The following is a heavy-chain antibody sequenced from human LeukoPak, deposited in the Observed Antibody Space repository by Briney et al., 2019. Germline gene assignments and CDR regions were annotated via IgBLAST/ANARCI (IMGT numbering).Heavy chain of an antibody. V-gene: IGHV1-18*01. CDR1: GYTFTSYG. D-gene: IGHD3-16*01. CDR2: VSAYNGNT. Sequence: ASVKVSCKASGYTFTSYGISWVRQAPGQGLEWMGWVSAYNGNTNYAQKLQGRVTMTTDTSTSTAYMELRSLRSDDTAVYYCARDTKRSRARWENLGIDPWGQGTLVTVSS. J-gene: IGHJ5*02. CDR3: ARDTKRSRARWENLGIDP.